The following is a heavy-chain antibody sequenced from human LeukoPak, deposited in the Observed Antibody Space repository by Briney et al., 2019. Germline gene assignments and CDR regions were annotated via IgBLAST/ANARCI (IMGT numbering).Heavy chain of an antibody. CDR2: ISSSSSYI. Sequence: GGSLRLSCAASGFTFSSYSMSWVRQAPGKGLEWVSSISSSSSYIYYADSVKGRFTISRDNAKNSLYLQMNSLRAEDTAVYYCAGEDPVSMPTAFDYWGQGTLVTVSS. V-gene: IGHV3-21*01. CDR1: GFTFSSYS. D-gene: IGHD1-14*01. J-gene: IGHJ4*02. CDR3: AGEDPVSMPTAFDY.